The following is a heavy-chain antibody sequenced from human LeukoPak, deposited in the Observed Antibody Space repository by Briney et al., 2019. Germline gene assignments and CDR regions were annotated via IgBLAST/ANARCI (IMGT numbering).Heavy chain of an antibody. V-gene: IGHV1-18*01. Sequence: ASVKVSCKTSGYTPVTAGVCWVRQAPGQGLEWLGWISPYFGRTDYAVQFQGRVRLTADTPGTTLYMQLTNLTFADTAVYYCARDPNRHLDFWGQGTLVTVSS. CDR2: ISPYFGRT. CDR1: GYTPVTAG. CDR3: ARDPNRHLDF. D-gene: IGHD1-14*01. J-gene: IGHJ4*02.